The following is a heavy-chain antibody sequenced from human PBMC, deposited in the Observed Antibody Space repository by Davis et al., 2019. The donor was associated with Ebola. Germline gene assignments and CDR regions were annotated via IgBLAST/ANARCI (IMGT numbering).Heavy chain of an antibody. V-gene: IGHV3-74*01. CDR1: GFTFDDYA. CDR3: ARDVGGRAGY. CDR2: IDTDGSTT. J-gene: IGHJ4*02. Sequence: LGGSLRLSCAASGFTFDDYAMHWVRQAPGKGLEWVSRIDTDGSTTNYADSVRGRFTISRDNAKNTLFLQMNSLRADDTAVYYCARDVGGRAGYWGQGTLVTVSS.